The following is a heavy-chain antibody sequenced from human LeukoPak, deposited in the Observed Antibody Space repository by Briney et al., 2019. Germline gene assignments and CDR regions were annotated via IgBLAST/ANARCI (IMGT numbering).Heavy chain of an antibody. CDR2: ISGSGGST. CDR3: AKDPGIAAAGTYTWFDY. CDR1: GFTFSSYA. Sequence: GSLRLSFAASGFTFSSYAMSWVRQAPGKGLEWVSAISGSGGSTYYADSVKGRFTISRDNSKNTLYLQMNSLRAEDTAVYYCAKDPGIAAAGTYTWFDYWGQGTLVTVSS. D-gene: IGHD6-13*01. V-gene: IGHV3-23*01. J-gene: IGHJ4*02.